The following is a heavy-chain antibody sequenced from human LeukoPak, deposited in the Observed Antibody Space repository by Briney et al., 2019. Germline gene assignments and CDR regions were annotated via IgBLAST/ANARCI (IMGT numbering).Heavy chain of an antibody. CDR1: GGSISSSSYY. J-gene: IGHJ6*03. Sequence: KPSETLSLTCTVSGGSISSSSYYWGWIRQPPGKGLEWIGSIYYSGSTYYNPSLKSRVTISVDTSKNQFSLKLSSVTAADTAVYYCARVVGATIRRYMDVWGKGTTVTISS. V-gene: IGHV4-39*07. CDR2: IYYSGST. CDR3: ARVVGATIRRYMDV. D-gene: IGHD1-26*01.